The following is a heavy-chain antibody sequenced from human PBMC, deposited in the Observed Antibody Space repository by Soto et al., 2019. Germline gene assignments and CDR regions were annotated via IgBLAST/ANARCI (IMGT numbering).Heavy chain of an antibody. V-gene: IGHV1-3*01. D-gene: IGHD6-19*01. CDR3: ARVSGWYYFDY. CDR1: GYTFTSYA. Sequence: QVQLVQSGAEVKKPGASVKVSCKASGYTFTSYAMHWVRQAPGQRLEWMGWINAGNGNTKYSQKFQGRVTITRDTSASTAYMALSSLRSDDTAVYYCARVSGWYYFDYWGQGTLVTVSS. J-gene: IGHJ4*02. CDR2: INAGNGNT.